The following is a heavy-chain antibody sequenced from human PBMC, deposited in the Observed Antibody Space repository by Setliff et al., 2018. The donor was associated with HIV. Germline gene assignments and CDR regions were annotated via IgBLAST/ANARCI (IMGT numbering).Heavy chain of an antibody. CDR1: GGTFNTYA. V-gene: IGHV1-69*05. Sequence: SVKVSCKASGGTFNTYAISWVRQAPGQGLEWMGGIIPLFPTSTYAQKFQGRVTMTRDTSTSTVYMELSSLRSEDTAVYYCAREGYDYVWGSYRSYYMDVWGKGTTVTVSS. D-gene: IGHD3-16*02. CDR2: IIPLFPTS. J-gene: IGHJ6*03. CDR3: AREGYDYVWGSYRSYYMDV.